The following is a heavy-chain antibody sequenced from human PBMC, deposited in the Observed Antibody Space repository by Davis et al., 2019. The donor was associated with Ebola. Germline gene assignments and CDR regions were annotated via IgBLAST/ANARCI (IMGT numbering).Heavy chain of an antibody. CDR2: IKSKTDGGTA. J-gene: IGHJ4*02. V-gene: IGHV3-15*01. CDR1: GLTFSNAW. CDR3: TRSYYYDSSGAYGDY. D-gene: IGHD3-22*01. Sequence: GGSLRLSCAASGLTFSNAWMSWVRQAPGKGLEWVGRIKSKTDGGTADYAVPVKGRFTISRDDSKNTAYLQMNSLKTEDTAVYYCTRSYYYDSSGAYGDYWGQGTLVTVSS.